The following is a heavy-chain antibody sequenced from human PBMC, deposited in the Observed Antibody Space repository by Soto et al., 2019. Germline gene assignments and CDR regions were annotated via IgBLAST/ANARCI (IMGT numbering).Heavy chain of an antibody. CDR1: GVSISSRHC. V-gene: IGHV4-4*02. CDR2: IWHSGSF. J-gene: IGHJ2*01. D-gene: IGHD3-22*01. CDR3: ATYADSTGYWYFDV. Sequence: QVQLQESGPGLVKPSGTLSLTCAVSGVSISSRHCWTWVRQPPGKGLEWIGEIWHSGSFNYNPSLKSRSTISLDSSKNQFSLKMTSVTAADTAVYYCATYADSTGYWYFDVWGRGTLVTVSS.